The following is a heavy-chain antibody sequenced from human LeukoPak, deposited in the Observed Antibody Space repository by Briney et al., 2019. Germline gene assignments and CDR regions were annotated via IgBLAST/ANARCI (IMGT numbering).Heavy chain of an antibody. CDR1: GFPFSVYY. J-gene: IGHJ5*02. CDR3: ATEDWAVATS. V-gene: IGHV3-11*06. Sequence: GGSLRLSCAASGFPFSVYYMSWIRQAPGKGLEWVSYINGAGDYTDYADSVRSRFTISRDNARNSLFLQMNSLRAEDTAVYYCATEDWAVATSWGQGTLVTVSS. D-gene: IGHD5-12*01. CDR2: INGAGDYT.